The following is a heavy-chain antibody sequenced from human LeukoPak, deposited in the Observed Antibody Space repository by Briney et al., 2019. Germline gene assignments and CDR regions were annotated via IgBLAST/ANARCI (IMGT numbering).Heavy chain of an antibody. J-gene: IGHJ3*02. CDR3: AKDYYYDSVLGALDI. D-gene: IGHD3-22*01. Sequence: GGSLRLSCAASGFTFSSYAMSWVRQAPGKGLEWVSAISGSGGSTYYADSVKGRFTIARDNSKNTLYLQMKSLRAEDTAVYYCAKDYYYDSVLGALDIWGQGTMVTVSS. CDR2: ISGSGGST. V-gene: IGHV3-23*01. CDR1: GFTFSSYA.